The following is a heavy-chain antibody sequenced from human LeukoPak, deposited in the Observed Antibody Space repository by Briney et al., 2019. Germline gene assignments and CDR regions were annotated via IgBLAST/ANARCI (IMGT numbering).Heavy chain of an antibody. D-gene: IGHD4-17*01. V-gene: IGHV4-38-2*01. CDR3: RYGDTEYFQH. CDR1: GYSISSGYY. J-gene: IGHJ1*01. CDR2: IYHSGST. Sequence: PSETLSLTCAVSGYSISSGYYWGWIRQPPGKGLEWIGSIYHSGSTYYNPSLKSRVTISVDTSKNQFSPKLSSVTAADTAVYYCRYGDTEYFQHWGQGTLVTVSS.